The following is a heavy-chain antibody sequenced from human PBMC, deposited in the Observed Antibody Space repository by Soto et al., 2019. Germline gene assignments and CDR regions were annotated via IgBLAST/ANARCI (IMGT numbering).Heavy chain of an antibody. J-gene: IGHJ6*02. Sequence: EVQLVESGGGLVQPGRSLRLSCAASGFTFDDYAMHWVRQRPGRGLEWVSGITWNSDEIGYPDSVKGRFSISRDNAKKYLYMQMNRLRPDDTALYYCAASRGFDSSGYSGYYYGMDVWGQGPTVTVSS. V-gene: IGHV3-9*01. D-gene: IGHD3-22*01. CDR2: ITWNSDEI. CDR3: AASRGFDSSGYSGYYYGMDV. CDR1: GFTFDDYA.